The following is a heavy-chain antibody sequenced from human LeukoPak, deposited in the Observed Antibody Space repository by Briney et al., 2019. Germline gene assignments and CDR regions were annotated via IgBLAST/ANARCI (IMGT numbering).Heavy chain of an antibody. V-gene: IGHV4-39*07. J-gene: IGHJ6*03. Sequence: SETLSLTCTVSGGSISSSSYYWGWIRQPPGKGLEWIGSIYYSGSTYYNPSLKSRVTISVDTSKNQFSLKLSSVTAADTAVYYCARERGGDYSSSWETYYYYYYYMDVWGKGTTVTVSS. D-gene: IGHD6-13*01. CDR2: IYYSGST. CDR1: GGSISSSSYY. CDR3: ARERGGDYSSSWETYYYYYYYMDV.